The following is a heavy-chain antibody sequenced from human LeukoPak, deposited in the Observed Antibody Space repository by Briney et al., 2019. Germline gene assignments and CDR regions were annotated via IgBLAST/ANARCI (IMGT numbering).Heavy chain of an antibody. V-gene: IGHV4-59*01. CDR2: IYYNEST. D-gene: IGHD2-15*01. CDR1: GGSISTYY. Sequence: SETLSLTCTVSGGSISTYYWSWIRQPVGKGLEWIGYIYYNESTNYNPSVKSRVTISADTSKNQFSLKLRSVTAADTAVYYCARARDCSGGTCYQFNWFDPWGQGTLVTVSS. CDR3: ARARDCSGGTCYQFNWFDP. J-gene: IGHJ5*02.